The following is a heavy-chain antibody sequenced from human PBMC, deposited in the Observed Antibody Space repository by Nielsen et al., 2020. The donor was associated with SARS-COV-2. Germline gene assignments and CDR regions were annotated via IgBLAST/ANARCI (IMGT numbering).Heavy chain of an antibody. Sequence: SETLSLTCTVSGVSISSTNYYWGWIRQPPGKGLEWIGSMYYSGHAYYNPSLKSRVTISVDTSKNQLSLKLSSVTAADTAMYYCARTGIVAAGEDSWGQGILVAVSS. CDR2: MYYSGHA. CDR1: GVSISSTNYY. D-gene: IGHD6-25*01. V-gene: IGHV4-39*07. CDR3: ARTGIVAAGEDS. J-gene: IGHJ4*02.